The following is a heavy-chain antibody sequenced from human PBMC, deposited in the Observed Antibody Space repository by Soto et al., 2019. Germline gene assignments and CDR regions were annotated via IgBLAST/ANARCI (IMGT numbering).Heavy chain of an antibody. CDR1: GFTVSSNY. CDR2: IYSGGST. D-gene: IGHD1-26*01. CDR3: ASPAVGANAAYDAFAI. V-gene: IGHV3-53*02. Sequence: EVQLVETGGGLIQPGGSLRLSCAASGFTVSSNYMSWVRQAPGKGLEWVSVIYSGGSTYYADSVKGRFTISRDNSKNTLYLQMNSQRAGDTAVYYCASPAVGANAAYDAFAIWGQGTMVTVSS. J-gene: IGHJ3*02.